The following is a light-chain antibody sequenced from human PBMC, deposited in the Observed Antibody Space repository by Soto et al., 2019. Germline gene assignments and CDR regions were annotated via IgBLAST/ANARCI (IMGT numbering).Light chain of an antibody. V-gene: IGLV1-40*01. CDR3: QSYDSSLSVVV. Sequence: QSVLTQPPSVSGAPGQRVSISCTGSRSNIGAGYDVHWYQHLPGTAPKLLIYGNSNRPSGVPDRFSGSKSGTSASLVITGLQAEDEAGYYCQSYDSSLSVVVFGGGTKLTVL. CDR1: RSNIGAGYD. CDR2: GNS. J-gene: IGLJ2*01.